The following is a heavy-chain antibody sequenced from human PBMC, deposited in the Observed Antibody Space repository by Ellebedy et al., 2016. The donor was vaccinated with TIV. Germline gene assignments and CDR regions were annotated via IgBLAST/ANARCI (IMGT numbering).Heavy chain of an antibody. CDR1: GFTFSSYS. Sequence: GGSLRLSCAASGFTFSSYSMNWVRQAPGKGLEWVSLIYRGGSTYYADSGKGRFTISRDNSKNTLYLQMNSLRAEDTAVYSCASDQWLRLEYYFDYWGRGTLVTVSS. CDR3: ASDQWLRLEYYFDY. D-gene: IGHD5-12*01. V-gene: IGHV3-66*01. J-gene: IGHJ4*02. CDR2: IYRGGST.